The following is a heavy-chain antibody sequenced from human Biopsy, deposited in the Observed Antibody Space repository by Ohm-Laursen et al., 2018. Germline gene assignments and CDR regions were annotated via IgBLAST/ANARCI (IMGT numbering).Heavy chain of an antibody. CDR2: INAKTGDT. D-gene: IGHD3-22*01. V-gene: IGHV1-2*02. Sequence: SVKVSCKASGYTYPDYYVHWVRQAPGQGLEWMGWINAKTGDTNYAQKFQGRVTMTRDTSISTAYVDLSSLRSDDTAVYYCTRGGYYYDSLAYYYWFDPWGQGTLVTVSS. J-gene: IGHJ5*02. CDR3: TRGGYYYDSLAYYYWFDP. CDR1: GYTYPDYY.